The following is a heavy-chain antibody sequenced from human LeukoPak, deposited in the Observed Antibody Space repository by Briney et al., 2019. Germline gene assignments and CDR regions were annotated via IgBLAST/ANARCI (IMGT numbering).Heavy chain of an antibody. CDR1: GYTFTGYG. D-gene: IGHD3-10*01. CDR2: ISAYNGNT. Sequence: ASVKVSCKASGYTFTGYGISWVRQAPGQGLEWMEWISAYNGNTNYAQKLQGRVTMTTDTSTSTAYMELRSLRSDDTAVYYCERVSVTMVRGAPGYYYYGMDVWGQGTTVTVSS. CDR3: ERVSVTMVRGAPGYYYYGMDV. V-gene: IGHV1-18*01. J-gene: IGHJ6*02.